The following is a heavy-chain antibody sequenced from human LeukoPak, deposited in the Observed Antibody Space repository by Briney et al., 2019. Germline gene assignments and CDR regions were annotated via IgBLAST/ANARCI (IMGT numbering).Heavy chain of an antibody. Sequence: KPSETLSLTCTVSGGSISSYYWGWIRHPPGKGLEWIGSIYHSGSTYYNPSLKSRVTISVDTSKNQFSLKLSSVTAADTAVYYCARVGDIVVVPARDAFDIWGQGTMVTVSS. CDR2: IYHSGST. D-gene: IGHD2-2*01. J-gene: IGHJ3*02. CDR3: ARVGDIVVVPARDAFDI. V-gene: IGHV4-38-2*02. CDR1: GGSISSYY.